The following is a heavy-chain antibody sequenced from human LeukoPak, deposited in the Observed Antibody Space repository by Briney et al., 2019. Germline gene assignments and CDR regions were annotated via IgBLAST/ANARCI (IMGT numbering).Heavy chain of an antibody. Sequence: SVTLSLTCAVYGGSFSGYYWSWIRQPPGKGLEWIGEINHSGSTNYNPSLKSRVTISVDTSKNQFSLKLSSVTAADTAVYYCARGSSYMDVWGKGTAVTVSS. D-gene: IGHD3-10*01. V-gene: IGHV4-34*01. CDR2: INHSGST. CDR3: ARGSSYMDV. CDR1: GGSFSGYY. J-gene: IGHJ6*03.